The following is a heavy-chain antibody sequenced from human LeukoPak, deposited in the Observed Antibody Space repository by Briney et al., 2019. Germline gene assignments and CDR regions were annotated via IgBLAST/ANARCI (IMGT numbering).Heavy chain of an antibody. J-gene: IGHJ4*02. CDR1: GGTFSSYA. Sequence: GASVKVSCKASGGTFSSYAISWVRQAPGQGLEWMGGFIPIFGTANYAQKFQGRVTITADESTSTAYMELSSLRSEDTAVYYCARGGGRDILTGLMAPIFDYWGQGTLVTVSS. V-gene: IGHV1-69*13. CDR3: ARGGGRDILTGLMAPIFDY. D-gene: IGHD3-9*01. CDR2: FIPIFGTA.